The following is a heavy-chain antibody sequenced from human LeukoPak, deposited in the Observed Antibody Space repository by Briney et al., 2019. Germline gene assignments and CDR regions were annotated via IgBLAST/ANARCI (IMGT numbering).Heavy chain of an antibody. CDR1: GFTFMNAW. J-gene: IGHJ5*01. Sequence: PGGSLRLSCTASGFTFMNAWMTWVRQAPGKGLEWVGRIKSKTSGGTTDYAAPVNGRFTISRDDSKNTLYLQMNSLKSEDTAVYYCTADYGLDSWGQGNLVIVS. CDR3: TADYGLDS. D-gene: IGHD4-17*01. CDR2: IKSKTSGGTT. V-gene: IGHV3-15*01.